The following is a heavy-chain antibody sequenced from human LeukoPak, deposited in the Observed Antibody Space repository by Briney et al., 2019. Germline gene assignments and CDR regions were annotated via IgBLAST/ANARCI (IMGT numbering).Heavy chain of an antibody. D-gene: IGHD6-19*01. J-gene: IGHJ6*03. V-gene: IGHV3-23*01. CDR2: ISGSGGST. CDR3: ASALAVAGSGYYYYMDV. Sequence: GGTLRLSCAASGFTFSSYGMSWVRQALGKGLEWVSAISGSGGSTYYADSVKGRFTISRDNSKNTLYLQMNSLRAEDTAVYYCASALAVAGSGYYYYMDVWGKGTTVTISS. CDR1: GFTFSSYG.